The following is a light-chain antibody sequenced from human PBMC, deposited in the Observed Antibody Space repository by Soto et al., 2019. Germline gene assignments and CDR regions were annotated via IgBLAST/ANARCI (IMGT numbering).Light chain of an antibody. CDR3: CSFKSITTYV. CDR1: SSDVGAYNY. J-gene: IGLJ1*01. V-gene: IGLV2-14*01. CDR2: EVS. Sequence: QSALTQPASVSGSLGQSITISCTGTSSDVGAYNYVSWYQQQPGKAPKLMISEVSNRPSGVSNRFSGSKSGNTASLIISGLQDEEEADYYRCSFKSITTYVFGTGTKVTVL.